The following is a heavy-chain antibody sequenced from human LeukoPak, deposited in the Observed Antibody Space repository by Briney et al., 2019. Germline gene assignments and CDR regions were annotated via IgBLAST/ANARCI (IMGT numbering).Heavy chain of an antibody. V-gene: IGHV3-7*01. Sequence: PGGSLRLSCAASGLTFSSYWMSWVRQAPGKGLEWVANIKQDGSEKYYVDSVKGRFTISRDNAKNSLYLQMNSLRAEDTAVYYCARYSYYYDSSGFLPPYYFDYWGQGTLVTVSS. J-gene: IGHJ4*02. CDR3: ARYSYYYDSSGFLPPYYFDY. CDR1: GLTFSSYW. D-gene: IGHD3-22*01. CDR2: IKQDGSEK.